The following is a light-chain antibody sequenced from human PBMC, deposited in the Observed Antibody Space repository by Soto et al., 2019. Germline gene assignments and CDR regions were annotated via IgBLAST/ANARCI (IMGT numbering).Light chain of an antibody. CDR1: QSVSSNF. Sequence: EIVLTQSPGTLSLSPGERATLSCRASQSVSSNFLAWYQHKPGQAPRLLIYGASSKATGIPDRFSGSGSGTDFTLTISRLEPEDSAVYYCLQCSSSTWTFGQGTKVEIK. CDR2: GAS. J-gene: IGKJ1*01. V-gene: IGKV3-20*01. CDR3: LQCSSSTWT.